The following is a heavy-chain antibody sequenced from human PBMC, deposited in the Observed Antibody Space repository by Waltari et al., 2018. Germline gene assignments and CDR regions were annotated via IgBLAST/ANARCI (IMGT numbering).Heavy chain of an antibody. CDR2: IYWDDDK. CDR3: AHRLCGGDCQPQNQFGGQFDY. D-gene: IGHD2-21*02. V-gene: IGHV2-5*02. J-gene: IGHJ4*02. CDR1: GFSLTTRGVG. Sequence: QITLKESGPTVVIPTQTLTLTCSFFGFSLTTRGVGVGWVRQPPGRALEWLATIYWDDDKRFSPSLRNRLTITKDISKNQVVLTMTYMDSVDTGTYYCAHRLCGGDCQPQNQFGGQFDYWGQGSLVTVSS.